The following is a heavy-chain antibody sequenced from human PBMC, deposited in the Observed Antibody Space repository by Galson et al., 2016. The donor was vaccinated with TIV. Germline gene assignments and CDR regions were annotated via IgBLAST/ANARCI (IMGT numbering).Heavy chain of an antibody. Sequence: PALVKPTQTLTLTCTFSGFSLSDSGMCVTWIRQPPGKALEWLALIYWTDDKRYSPSLKIRLTITKDTSKNQVVLTMTYMDPVDTATYYCAHMKGGSGWTGGYWGQGTLVTVSS. D-gene: IGHD6-19*01. V-gene: IGHV2-5*08. CDR3: AHMKGGSGWTGGY. CDR1: GFSLSDSGMC. J-gene: IGHJ4*02. CDR2: IYWTDDK.